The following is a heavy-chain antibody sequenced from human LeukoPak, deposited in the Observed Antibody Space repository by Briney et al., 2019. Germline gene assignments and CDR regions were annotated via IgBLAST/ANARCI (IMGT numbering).Heavy chain of an antibody. CDR1: GFTFTNYA. Sequence: GGSLRLSCAASGFTFTNYAMRWVRQITGKGLEWVAGISSSGGSTFYADSVKGRFTISRDNSKNTLYLQMNSLRAEDTAVYYCAKAYLIAARWRGAFDIWGQGTMVTVSS. CDR2: ISSSGGST. J-gene: IGHJ3*02. CDR3: AKAYLIAARWRGAFDI. V-gene: IGHV3-23*01. D-gene: IGHD6-6*01.